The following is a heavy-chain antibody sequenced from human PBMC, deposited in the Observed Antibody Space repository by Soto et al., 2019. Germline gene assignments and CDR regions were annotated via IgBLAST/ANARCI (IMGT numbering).Heavy chain of an antibody. CDR2: INPNSGGT. D-gene: IGHD2-15*01. CDR1: VYTFTGYY. V-gene: IGHV1-2*04. CDR3: ARDGSGGGEDDAFDI. Sequence: GASAKVSCKDSVYTFTGYYMHWVRQAPGQGLEWMGWINPNSGGTDYAQKFQGWVTMTRDTSISTAYMELSRLRSDDTAVYYCARDGSGGGEDDAFDIWGQGTMVTVSS. J-gene: IGHJ3*02.